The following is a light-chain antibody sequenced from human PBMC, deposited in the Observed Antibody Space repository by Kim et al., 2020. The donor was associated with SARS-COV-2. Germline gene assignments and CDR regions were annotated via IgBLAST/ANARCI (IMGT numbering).Light chain of an antibody. Sequence: QPVLTQPPSASASLGASVTLTCTLNSGYSNYKVDWYQQRPGKDPRFVMRVGTGGIVGSKGDGIPDRFSVLGSGLNRYLTIKNIQEEDEGDYHCGADHGGGSDLVWIFGGGTQLTVL. CDR2: VGTGGIVG. J-gene: IGLJ2*01. CDR1: SGYSNYK. V-gene: IGLV9-49*01. CDR3: GADHGGGSDLVWI.